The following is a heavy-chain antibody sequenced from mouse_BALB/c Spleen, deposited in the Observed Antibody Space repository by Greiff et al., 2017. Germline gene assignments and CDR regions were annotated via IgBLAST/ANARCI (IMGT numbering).Heavy chain of an antibody. CDR3: NLLRLFAY. Sequence: VQLQQPGAELVKPGASVKLSCKASGYTFTSYWMHWVKQRPGQGLEWIGEINPSNGRTNYNEKFKSKATLTVDKSSSTAYMQLSSLTSEDSAVYYCNLLRLFAYWGQGTLVTVSA. V-gene: IGHV1S81*02. D-gene: IGHD1-1*01. J-gene: IGHJ3*01. CDR2: INPSNGRT. CDR1: GYTFTSYW.